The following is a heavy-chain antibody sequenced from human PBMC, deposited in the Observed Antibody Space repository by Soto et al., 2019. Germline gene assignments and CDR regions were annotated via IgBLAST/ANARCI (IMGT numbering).Heavy chain of an antibody. CDR3: ARDLGSGGSCSSTSCSTFDY. CDR1: GYTFTGYY. J-gene: IGHJ4*02. CDR2: INPNSGGT. V-gene: IGHV1-2*04. D-gene: IGHD2-2*02. Sequence: ATVKGSCKASGYTFTGYYMPWVRQAPGQGLEWMGWINPNSGGTNYAQKFQGWVTMTRDTSISTAYMELSRLRSDDTAVYYCARDLGSGGSCSSTSCSTFDYWGQGTLVXVSS.